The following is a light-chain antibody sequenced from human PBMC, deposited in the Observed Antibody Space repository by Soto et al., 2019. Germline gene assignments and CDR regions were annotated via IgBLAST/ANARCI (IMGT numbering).Light chain of an antibody. CDR1: SSDVGGYNY. CDR2: DVS. J-gene: IGLJ1*01. Sequence: QSVLTQPASVSGSPGQSVTISCTGTSSDVGGYNYVSWYQQHPGKAPKLMIYDVSNRPSGVSNRFSGSKSGYTASLTNSGLQAEDEADYYCSSYTSSNTYVFGTGTKVTVL. CDR3: SSYTSSNTYV. V-gene: IGLV2-14*03.